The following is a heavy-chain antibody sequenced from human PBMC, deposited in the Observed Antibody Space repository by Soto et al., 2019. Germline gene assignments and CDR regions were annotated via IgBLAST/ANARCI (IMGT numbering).Heavy chain of an antibody. CDR1: GFLVNNYD. CDR3: AKRASSGTYFDY. D-gene: IGHD1-26*01. J-gene: IGHJ4*02. CDR2: ISGSDGST. Sequence: PGGSLRLSCAVSGFLVNNYDISWVRQAPGKGLEWVSGISGSDGSTSYADSVKGRFTIPRDNSKNTLFLQMNSLRAADTAIYYCAKRASSGTYFDYWGQGTLVTVSS. V-gene: IGHV3-23*01.